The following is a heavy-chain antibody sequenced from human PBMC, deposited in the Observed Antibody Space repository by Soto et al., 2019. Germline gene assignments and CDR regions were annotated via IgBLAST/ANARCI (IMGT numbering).Heavy chain of an antibody. CDR2: IYYSGST. CDR3: ASHKPERIVLMVYGPFTEGPDAFDI. D-gene: IGHD2-8*01. J-gene: IGHJ3*02. CDR1: GGSISSSSYY. Sequence: PSETLSLTCTVSGGSISSSSYYWGWIRQPPGKGLEWIGSIYYSGSTYYNPSLKSRVTISVDTSKNQFSLKLSSVTAADTAVYYCASHKPERIVLMVYGPFTEGPDAFDIWGQGTMVTV. V-gene: IGHV4-39*01.